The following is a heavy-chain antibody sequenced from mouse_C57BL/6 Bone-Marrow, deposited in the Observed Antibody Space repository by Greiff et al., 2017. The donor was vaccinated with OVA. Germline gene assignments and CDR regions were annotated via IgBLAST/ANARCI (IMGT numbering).Heavy chain of an antibody. CDR3: ARGFYSNYGAMDY. D-gene: IGHD2-5*01. J-gene: IGHJ4*01. CDR1: GYTFTDYY. CDR2: INPNNGGT. V-gene: IGHV1-26*01. Sequence: EVQLQQSGPELVKPGASVKISCKASGYTFTDYYMNWVKQSHGKSLAWIGDINPNNGGTSYNQKFKGKATLTVDKSSSTADMELRSLTSEDSAVYYCARGFYSNYGAMDYWGQGTSGTVSS.